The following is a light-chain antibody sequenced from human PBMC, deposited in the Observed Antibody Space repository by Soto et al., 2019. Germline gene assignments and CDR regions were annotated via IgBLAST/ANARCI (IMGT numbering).Light chain of an antibody. CDR2: EVS. V-gene: IGLV2-18*02. J-gene: IGLJ2*01. CDR1: SSDVGSYNR. CDR3: SSYTSSSTVV. Sequence: QSALTQPPSVSGSPGQSVTISCTGTSSDVGSYNRVSWYQQPPGTAPKLMIYEVSNRPSGVPDCFSGSKSGNTASLTISGLQAEDEADYYCSSYTSSSTVVFGGGTKVTVL.